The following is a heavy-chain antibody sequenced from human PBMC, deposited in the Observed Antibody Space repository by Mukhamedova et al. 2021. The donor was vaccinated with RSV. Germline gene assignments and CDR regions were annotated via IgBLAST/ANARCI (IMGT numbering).Heavy chain of an antibody. D-gene: IGHD3-22*01. CDR2: ISVYNGDT. Sequence: WVGWISVYNGDTKYAQNLQGRVTMTADTSTTTAFMELRSLRSXDTAIYYCARGLLNYDSSRAHDYWGQGTLVTVSS. J-gene: IGHJ4*02. CDR3: ARGLLNYDSSRAHDY. V-gene: IGHV1-18*01.